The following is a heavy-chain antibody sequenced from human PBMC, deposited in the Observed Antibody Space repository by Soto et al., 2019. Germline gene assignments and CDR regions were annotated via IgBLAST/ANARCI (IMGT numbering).Heavy chain of an antibody. CDR1: GYSFTSYW. CDR3: ARTYYYDSSGYYYYYGMDV. CDR2: IYPGDSDT. D-gene: IGHD3-22*01. Sequence: GESLKISCKGSGYSFTSYWTGWVRQMPGKGLEWMGIIYPGDSDTRYSPSFQGQVTISADKSISTAYLQWSSLKASDTAMYYCARTYYYDSSGYYYYYGMDVWGQGTTVTVSS. J-gene: IGHJ6*02. V-gene: IGHV5-51*01.